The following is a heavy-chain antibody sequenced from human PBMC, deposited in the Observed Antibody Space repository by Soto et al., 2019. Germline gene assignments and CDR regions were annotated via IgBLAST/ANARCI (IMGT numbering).Heavy chain of an antibody. CDR3: ARLQAAAGDNDLTFDY. D-gene: IGHD6-13*01. Sequence: GAAEQISEERCVEKVCSSRWRPDRQKPGKGLEWMGRIDPSDSYTNYSPSFQGHVTISADKSISTAYLQWSSLKASDTAMYYCARLQAAAGDNDLTFDYWGQGTLVTVSS. J-gene: IGHJ4*02. CDR2: IDPSDSYT. CDR1: VEKVCSSR. V-gene: IGHV5-10-1*01.